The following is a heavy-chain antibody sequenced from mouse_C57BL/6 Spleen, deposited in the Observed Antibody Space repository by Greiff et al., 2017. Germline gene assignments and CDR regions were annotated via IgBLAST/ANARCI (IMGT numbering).Heavy chain of an antibody. V-gene: IGHV1-82*01. CDR2: IYPGDGDT. Sequence: QVQLQQSGPELVKPGASVKISCKASGYAFSSSWMNWVKQRPGKGLEWIGRIYPGDGDTNYNGKVKGKATLTADKSSSTAYMQLSSLTSEDSAVYFCAVTTVVATRYFDVWGTGTTVTVSS. CDR3: AVTTVVATRYFDV. D-gene: IGHD1-1*01. CDR1: GYAFSSSW. J-gene: IGHJ1*03.